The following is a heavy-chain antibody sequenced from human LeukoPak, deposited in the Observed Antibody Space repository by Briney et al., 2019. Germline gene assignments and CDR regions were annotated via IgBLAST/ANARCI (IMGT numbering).Heavy chain of an antibody. CDR1: GFTFSSYS. D-gene: IGHD2-15*01. V-gene: IGHV3-21*01. J-gene: IGHJ4*02. CDR2: ISSSSSYI. CDR3: ARETRYCSGGSCLIRAFDY. Sequence: PGGSLRLSCAASGFTFSSYSMNWVRQAPGKGLEWVSSISSSSSYIYYADSVKGRLTISRDNAKNSLYLQMNSLRAEDTAVYYCARETRYCSGGSCLIRAFDYWGQGTLVTVSS.